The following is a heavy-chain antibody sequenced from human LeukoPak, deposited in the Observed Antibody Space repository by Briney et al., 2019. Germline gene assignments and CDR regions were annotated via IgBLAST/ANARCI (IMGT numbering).Heavy chain of an antibody. D-gene: IGHD4-17*01. J-gene: IGHJ4*02. CDR2: IIPIFGTA. CDR3: ARDMTTVTSYGY. CDR1: GGTFSSYA. V-gene: IGHV1-69*13. Sequence: SVKVSCKASGGTFSSYAISWVRQAPGQGLEWMGGIIPIFGTANYAQKFRGRVTITADESTSTAYMELSSLRSEDTAVYYCARDMTTVTSYGYWGQGTLVTVSS.